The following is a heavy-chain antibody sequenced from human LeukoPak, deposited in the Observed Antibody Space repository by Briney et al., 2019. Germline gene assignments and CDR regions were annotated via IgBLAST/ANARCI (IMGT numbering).Heavy chain of an antibody. CDR2: IWYDGSNK. D-gene: IGHD1-1*01. Sequence: GRSLRLSCAASGFTFSSYGMHWVRQAPGKGLEWVAVIWYDGSNKYYADSVKGRFTISRDNAKNSLYLQMNSLRAEDTAVYYCARGTTGPLEGSDYWSQGTLVTVSS. CDR3: ARGTTGPLEGSDY. CDR1: GFTFSSYG. V-gene: IGHV3-33*01. J-gene: IGHJ4*02.